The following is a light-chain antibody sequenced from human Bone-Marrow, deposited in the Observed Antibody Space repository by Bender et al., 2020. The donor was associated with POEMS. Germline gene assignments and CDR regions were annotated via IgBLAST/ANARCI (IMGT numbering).Light chain of an antibody. V-gene: IGLV1-51*01. CDR2: DNN. CDR3: ATWDDSLSGVV. J-gene: IGLJ3*02. CDR1: TSNIGNND. Sequence: QSVVTQPPSVSAAPGQKVTISCSGSTSNIGNNDVSWYQQLPGTAPKLLLYDNNKRPSVIPDRFSGSKSGTSATLGITGLQTGDEADYFCATWDDSLSGVVFGGGTKLTV.